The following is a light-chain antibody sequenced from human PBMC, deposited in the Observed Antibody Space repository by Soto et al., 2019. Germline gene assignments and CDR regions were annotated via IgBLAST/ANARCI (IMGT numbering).Light chain of an antibody. CDR1: QSVSSY. CDR3: HQRSNWPIT. Sequence: EIVLTQSPATLSLSPGERATLSCRASQSVSSYFAWYQQKPGQAPRLLIYDASNRATGIPARFSGSGSGTDFTLTISSLAPEEFAIYYCHQRSNWPITFGQGTRLEIK. CDR2: DAS. V-gene: IGKV3-11*01. J-gene: IGKJ5*01.